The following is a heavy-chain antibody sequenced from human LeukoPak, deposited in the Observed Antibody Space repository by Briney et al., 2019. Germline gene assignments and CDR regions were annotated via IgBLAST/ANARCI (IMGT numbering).Heavy chain of an antibody. Sequence: SETLSLTCTVSGGSISSSSYYWGWIRQPPGKGLEWIGSIYYSGSTYYNPPLKSRVTISVDTSKNQFSLKLSSVTAADTAVYYCARVFNYMDVWGKGTTVTVSS. J-gene: IGHJ6*03. V-gene: IGHV4-39*07. CDR1: GGSISSSSYY. CDR3: ARVFNYMDV. CDR2: IYYSGST.